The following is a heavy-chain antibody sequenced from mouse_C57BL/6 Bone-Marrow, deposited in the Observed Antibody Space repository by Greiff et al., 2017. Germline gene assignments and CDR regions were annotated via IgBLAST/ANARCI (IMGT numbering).Heavy chain of an antibody. D-gene: IGHD1-1*01. CDR3: ARSPLYYYGSSPYFDY. CDR2: ISSGGSYT. Sequence: EVKVVESGGDLVKPGGSLKLSCAASGFTFSSYGMSWVRQTPDKRLEWVATISSGGSYTYYPDRVKGRFTISRDNAKNTLYLQMSSLKSEDTAMYYCARSPLYYYGSSPYFDYWGQGTTLTVSS. J-gene: IGHJ2*01. V-gene: IGHV5-6*01. CDR1: GFTFSSYG.